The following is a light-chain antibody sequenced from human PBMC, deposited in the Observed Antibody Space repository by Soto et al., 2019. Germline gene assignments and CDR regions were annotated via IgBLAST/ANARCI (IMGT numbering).Light chain of an antibody. V-gene: IGLV2-14*03. J-gene: IGLJ2*01. CDR2: DVN. Sequence: QSALTQPASVSGSPGQSITISCTGTSSDVGGYDSVSWYQQHPGKAPKLMIYDVNNRPSGVSTRFSGSKSDNTASLTISGLQTEDEADYYCSSYTSSSTLVFGGGTKLTVL. CDR1: SSDVGGYDS. CDR3: SSYTSSSTLV.